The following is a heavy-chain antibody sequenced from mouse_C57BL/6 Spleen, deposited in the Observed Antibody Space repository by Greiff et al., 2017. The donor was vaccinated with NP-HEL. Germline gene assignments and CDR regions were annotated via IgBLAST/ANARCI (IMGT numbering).Heavy chain of an antibody. D-gene: IGHD3-2*02. Sequence: QVQLQQPGAELVRPGSSVKLSCKASGYTFTSYWMEWVKQRPGQGLEWIGNIYPSDSETHYNQKFKDKATLTVDKSSSTAYMQLSSLTSEDSAVYYGARLQTAQARFAYWGQGTLVTVSA. CDR3: ARLQTAQARFAY. V-gene: IGHV1-61*01. J-gene: IGHJ3*01. CDR2: IYPSDSET. CDR1: GYTFTSYW.